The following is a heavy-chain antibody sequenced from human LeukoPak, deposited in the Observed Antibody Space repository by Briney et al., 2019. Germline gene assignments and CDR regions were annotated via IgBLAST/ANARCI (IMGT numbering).Heavy chain of an antibody. Sequence: SQTLSLTCTVCGGSISSGSYYWRWIRQPAGKGLEWIVRICTSGSTNYTPSLKSRVTISVDTSKNQFSLKLSSVPAADTAVYYCARVFIRALYYMDVWGKGTTVTASS. CDR2: ICTSGST. V-gene: IGHV4-61*02. CDR1: GGSISSGSYY. D-gene: IGHD3-3*01. CDR3: ARVFIRALYYMDV. J-gene: IGHJ6*03.